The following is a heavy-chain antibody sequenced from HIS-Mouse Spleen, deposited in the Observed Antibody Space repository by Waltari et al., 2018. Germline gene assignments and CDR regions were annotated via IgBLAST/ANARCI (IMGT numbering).Heavy chain of an antibody. Sequence: QVQLVESGGGVVQPGRYLRLSCAASGFTFRSYAMHRVRQAPGKGMEWVAFISYDGSNNNYADSVKGRFTISRDNSKNTLYLQMHSLRAEGTAVYYCARLLGIRDDAFDIWGQGTMVTVSS. CDR1: GFTFRSYA. V-gene: IGHV3-30-3*01. CDR2: ISYDGSNN. J-gene: IGHJ3*02. D-gene: IGHD7-27*01. CDR3: ARLLGIRDDAFDI.